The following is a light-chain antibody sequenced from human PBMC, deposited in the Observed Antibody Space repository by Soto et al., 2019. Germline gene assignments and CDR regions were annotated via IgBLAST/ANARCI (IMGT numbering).Light chain of an antibody. J-gene: IGLJ2*01. Sequence: QSVLTQPPSVSAAPGQTVTISCSGSNSNIGTKNVCWYQQLPGTAPKLLIYDNIKRPSGIPDRFSASKSGTSATLAITGLQTGDEADYYCGTWDFSLSGGVFGGGTELTVL. CDR3: GTWDFSLSGGV. CDR1: NSNIGTKN. V-gene: IGLV1-51*01. CDR2: DNI.